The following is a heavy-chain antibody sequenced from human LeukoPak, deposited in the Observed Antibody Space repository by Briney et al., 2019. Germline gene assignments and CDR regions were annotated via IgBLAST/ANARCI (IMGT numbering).Heavy chain of an antibody. CDR1: GYTFTGYY. CDR2: INPNIGGT. V-gene: IGHV1-2*02. Sequence: AASVKVSCKPSGYTFTGYYMHWVRPAPGQGLEWMGWINPNIGGTNYAQKFQGRVTMSRDTSISTAYMELSRLRSDDTAVYYCARGPTPLVPGGGGTYYFDYWGQGTLVTVSS. D-gene: IGHD6-6*01. CDR3: ARGPTPLVPGGGGTYYFDY. J-gene: IGHJ4*02.